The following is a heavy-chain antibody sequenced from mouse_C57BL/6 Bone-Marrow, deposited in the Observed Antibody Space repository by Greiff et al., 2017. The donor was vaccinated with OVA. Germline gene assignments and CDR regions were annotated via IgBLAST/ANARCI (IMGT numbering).Heavy chain of an antibody. CDR3: ARSGYDYGGFAY. J-gene: IGHJ3*01. D-gene: IGHD2-4*01. CDR1: GYTFTDYN. V-gene: IGHV1-18*01. Sequence: VQLQQSGPELVKPGASVKIPCKASGYTFTDYNMDWVKQSHGKSLEWIGDINPNNGGTFYNEKFKGKATLTVDKSSSTAYMELRSLTSEDTAVYYCARSGYDYGGFAYWGQGTLVTVSA. CDR2: INPNNGGT.